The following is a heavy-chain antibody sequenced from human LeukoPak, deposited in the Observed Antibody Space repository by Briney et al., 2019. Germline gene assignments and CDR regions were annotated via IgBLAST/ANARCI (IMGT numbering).Heavy chain of an antibody. CDR2: IYYSGST. Sequence: PSETLSLTCTVSGNSISSYYWNWIRQPPGKGLEWIGSIYYSGSTYYNPSLKSRVTISVDTSKNQFSLKLSSVTAADTAVYYCARDGVINAFDIWGQGTMVTVSS. D-gene: IGHD3-22*01. CDR3: ARDGVINAFDI. J-gene: IGHJ3*02. CDR1: GNSISSYY. V-gene: IGHV4-59*12.